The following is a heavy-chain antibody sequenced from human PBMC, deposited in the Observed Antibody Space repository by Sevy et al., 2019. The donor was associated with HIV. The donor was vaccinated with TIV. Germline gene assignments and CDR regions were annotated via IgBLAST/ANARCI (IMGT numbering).Heavy chain of an antibody. Sequence: GGSLRLSCATSGFTFSTYNMNWVRQAPGKGLEWVSSISSGSGVIFYADSVKGRFTISRDNAKNSLDLQMNSLRAEDAAVYYCAREKTILEGRHGMDVWGQGTTVTVSS. V-gene: IGHV3-21*01. CDR3: AREKTILEGRHGMDV. D-gene: IGHD3-3*01. J-gene: IGHJ6*02. CDR2: ISSGSGVI. CDR1: GFTFSTYN.